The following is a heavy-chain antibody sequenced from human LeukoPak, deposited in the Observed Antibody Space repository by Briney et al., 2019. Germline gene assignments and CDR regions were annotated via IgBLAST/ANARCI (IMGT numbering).Heavy chain of an antibody. CDR3: AREVGAARPYYYYGMDV. CDR2: MNPNSGAT. D-gene: IGHD6-6*01. V-gene: IGHV1-8*01. J-gene: IGHJ6*02. Sequence: ASVKVSCKASGYTFTSYDFNWLRQATGQGPEWMGWMNPNSGATGYAQKFQGRITMTRSASINTAYMELTDLRSEDTAVYYCAREVGAARPYYYYGMDVWGQGTTVTVSS. CDR1: GYTFTSYD.